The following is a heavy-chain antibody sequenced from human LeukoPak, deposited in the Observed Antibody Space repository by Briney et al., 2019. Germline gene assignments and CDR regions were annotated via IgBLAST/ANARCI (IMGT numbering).Heavy chain of an antibody. V-gene: IGHV4-38-2*02. CDR1: GYSISSGYY. Sequence: MASETLSLTCSVSGYSISSGYYWGWIRQPPGKRLEWIGRIFYTGSTYYNPSLKSRATISADTTKNQFSLKLRSVTAADTAVYYCANMNYGDYAVDWGQGTLVTVSS. CDR3: ANMNYGDYAVD. D-gene: IGHD4-17*01. J-gene: IGHJ4*02. CDR2: IFYTGST.